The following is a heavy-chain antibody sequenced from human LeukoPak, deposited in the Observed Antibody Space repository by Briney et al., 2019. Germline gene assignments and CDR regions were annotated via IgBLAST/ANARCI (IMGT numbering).Heavy chain of an antibody. Sequence: PGGSLRLSCAASGFTFSSYGMHWVRQAPGKGLEWVAVIWYDGSKKYYADSVKGRFTISRDNSKNTLYLQMNSLRAEDTAVYYCAKSGYSSGWFRAFDIWGQGTLVTVSS. D-gene: IGHD6-19*01. CDR3: AKSGYSSGWFRAFDI. CDR2: IWYDGSKK. J-gene: IGHJ3*02. CDR1: GFTFSSYG. V-gene: IGHV3-33*06.